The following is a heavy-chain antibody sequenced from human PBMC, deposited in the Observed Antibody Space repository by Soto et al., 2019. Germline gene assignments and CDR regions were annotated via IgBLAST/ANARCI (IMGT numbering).Heavy chain of an antibody. Sequence: GGSLRLSCAASGFTFSSYWMSWVRQAPGKGLEWVANIKQDGSEKYYVDSVKGRFTISRDNAKNSLYLQMNSLRAEDTAVYYCARAGHIAAADLSGRGDAFDIWGQGTMVTVSS. J-gene: IGHJ3*02. CDR2: IKQDGSEK. CDR1: GFTFSSYW. V-gene: IGHV3-7*01. CDR3: ARAGHIAAADLSGRGDAFDI. D-gene: IGHD6-13*01.